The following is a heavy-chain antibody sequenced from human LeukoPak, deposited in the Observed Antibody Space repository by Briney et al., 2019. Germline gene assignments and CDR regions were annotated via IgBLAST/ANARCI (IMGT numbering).Heavy chain of an antibody. Sequence: ASVKVSCKASGYAFTRHYMHWVRQARGQGLEWMGRINPSGSSTIYAQKFQGRVTMTRDMSTSTDYMELSSLRSEDTAVYYCARDNSVGDYAWWFDPWGQGTLVTVSS. CDR1: GYAFTRHY. CDR2: INPSGSST. V-gene: IGHV1-46*01. J-gene: IGHJ5*02. CDR3: ARDNSVGDYAWWFDP. D-gene: IGHD1-26*01.